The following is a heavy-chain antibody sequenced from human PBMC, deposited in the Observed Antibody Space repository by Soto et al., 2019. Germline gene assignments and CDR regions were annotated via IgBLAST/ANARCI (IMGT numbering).Heavy chain of an antibody. D-gene: IGHD1-1*01. CDR2: ISAYNGNT. CDR1: GYTFTSYG. J-gene: IGHJ4*02. Sequence: ASVKVSCKASGYTFTSYGISWVRQAPGQGLEWMGWISAYNGNTNYAQKFQGRVTMTTDTSTSTAYMELRSLRSDDTAVYYCARDPRTGTTHPSPIDYWGQGTLVTVSS. V-gene: IGHV1-18*04. CDR3: ARDPRTGTTHPSPIDY.